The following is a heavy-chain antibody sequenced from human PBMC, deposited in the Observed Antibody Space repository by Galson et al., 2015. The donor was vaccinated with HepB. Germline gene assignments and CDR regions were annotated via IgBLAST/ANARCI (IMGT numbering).Heavy chain of an antibody. Sequence: TLSLTCGVYGGSFSTYYWSWIRQPPGKGLEWIGEINHNGSTNYNPSLKSRVSISIDTSKNRFSLKLSSVTAADTAVYYCARAVYYDFWNGFGPWGQGTLVTISS. CDR1: GGSFSTYY. J-gene: IGHJ5*02. CDR3: ARAVYYDFWNGFGP. CDR2: INHNGST. D-gene: IGHD3-3*01. V-gene: IGHV4-34*01.